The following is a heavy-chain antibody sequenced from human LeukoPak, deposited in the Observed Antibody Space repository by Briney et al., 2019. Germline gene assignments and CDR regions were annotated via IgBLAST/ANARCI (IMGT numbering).Heavy chain of an antibody. V-gene: IGHV4-4*02. CDR1: GGSISSSNW. Sequence: PSETLSLTCAVSGGSISSSNWWSWVRQPPGQGLEWIGEIYHSGSTNYNPSLKSRVTISVDKSKNQFSLKLSSVTAADTAVYYCARAPRHSIAAAGSSIDYWGQGTLVTVSS. J-gene: IGHJ4*02. CDR3: ARAPRHSIAAAGSSIDY. D-gene: IGHD6-13*01. CDR2: IYHSGST.